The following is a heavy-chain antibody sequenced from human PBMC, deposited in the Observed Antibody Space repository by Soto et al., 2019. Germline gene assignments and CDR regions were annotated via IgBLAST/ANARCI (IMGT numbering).Heavy chain of an antibody. J-gene: IGHJ2*01. CDR1: GGSISSGNFS. D-gene: IGHD3-3*01. V-gene: IGHV4-30-2*01. CDR3: ARVKVGDLFRFNWFFDL. Sequence: SETLSLTCTVSGGSISSGNFSWSWIRQPPGKGLERIAYIFHTGSTFYNSSLKTRVTISVDRSKNQFSLKLRSVTETDTAVYYCARVKVGDLFRFNWFFDLWGRGTLVTVSS. CDR2: IFHTGST.